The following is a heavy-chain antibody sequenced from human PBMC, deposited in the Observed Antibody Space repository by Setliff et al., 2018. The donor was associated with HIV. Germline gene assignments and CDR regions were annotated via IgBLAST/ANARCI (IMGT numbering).Heavy chain of an antibody. V-gene: IGHV4-31*03. CDR2: IYYSGST. CDR3: ARAPSSYSGSFGWFDP. D-gene: IGHD1-26*01. J-gene: IGHJ5*02. Sequence: SETLSLTCTVSGGSISSGAYYWSWIRQHPGKGLEWIGYIYYSGSTYYNPSLKSRVTISVDTSKNQFSLKLTSVTAADTAVYYCARAPSSYSGSFGWFDPWGQGTLVTVSS. CDR1: GGSISSGAYY.